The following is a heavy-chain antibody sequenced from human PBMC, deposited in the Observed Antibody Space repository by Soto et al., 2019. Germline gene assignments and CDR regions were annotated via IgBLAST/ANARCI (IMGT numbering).Heavy chain of an antibody. J-gene: IGHJ4*02. V-gene: IGHV4-34*01. CDR2: INHSGST. Sequence: QVQLQQWGAGLLKPSETLSLTCAVYGGSFSGYYWNWVRQPPGTGLEWMGEINHSGSTNYNPSLKSRVTISVDTSKNQFSLKLSSVTVSRTAVYYCARDKLTGLFDSWGQGTLVTVSS. CDR3: ARDKLTGLFDS. CDR1: GGSFSGYY. D-gene: IGHD2-8*02.